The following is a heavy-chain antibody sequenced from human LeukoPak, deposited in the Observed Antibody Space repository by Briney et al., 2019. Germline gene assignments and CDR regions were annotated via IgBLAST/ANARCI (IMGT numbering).Heavy chain of an antibody. CDR2: IYYSGST. Sequence: SETLSLTCTVSGGSISIYYWSWIRQPPGKGLEWIGYIYYSGSTNYNPSLKSRVTISVDTSKNQFSLKLSSVTAADTAVYYCAKRITIEDDAFDIWGQGTMVTVSS. CDR3: AKRITIEDDAFDI. CDR1: GGSISIYY. V-gene: IGHV4-59*08. J-gene: IGHJ3*02. D-gene: IGHD3-3*01.